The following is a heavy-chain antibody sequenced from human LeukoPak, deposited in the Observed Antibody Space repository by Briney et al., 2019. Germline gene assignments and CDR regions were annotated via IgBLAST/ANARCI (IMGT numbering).Heavy chain of an antibody. J-gene: IGHJ4*02. D-gene: IGHD3-22*01. CDR3: AKPPYDSRGYYQSTFEY. CDR1: GFTFSSYG. CDR2: ISYDGSSE. Sequence: PGRSLRLSCAASGFTFSSYGMHWVRQAPGKGLEWVAVISYDGSSEYYADSVKGRFTISRDNSKNTLYLQMNRLRAADTAVYYCAKPPYDSRGYYQSTFEYWGQGTLVTVSS. V-gene: IGHV3-30*18.